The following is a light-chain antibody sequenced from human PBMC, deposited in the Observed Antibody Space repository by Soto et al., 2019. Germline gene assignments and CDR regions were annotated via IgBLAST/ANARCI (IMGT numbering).Light chain of an antibody. V-gene: IGLV2-11*01. J-gene: IGLJ1*01. CDR1: SSDVGGYHY. CDR2: DVN. Sequence: QSALTQPRSVSGSPGQSGTLSCTGTSSDVGGYHYVSWYQHHPGKAPKIIIFDVNKRPSGVPDRFSGYKSGNTASLTISGLQTEDDADYYCSSYTSTSALVFGTGTKLTVL. CDR3: SSYTSTSALV.